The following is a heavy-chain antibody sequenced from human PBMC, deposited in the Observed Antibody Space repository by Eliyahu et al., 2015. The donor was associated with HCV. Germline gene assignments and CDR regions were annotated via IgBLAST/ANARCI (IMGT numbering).Heavy chain of an antibody. CDR3: ARGPSLNYDFWSGYSYYYYGMDV. V-gene: IGHV1-8*01. Sequence: RQATGQGLEWMGWMNPNSGNTGYAQKFQGRVTMTRNTSISTAYMELSSLRSEDTAVYYCARGPSLNYDFWSGYSYYYYGMDVWGQGTTVTVSS. J-gene: IGHJ6*02. CDR2: MNPNSGNT. D-gene: IGHD3-3*01.